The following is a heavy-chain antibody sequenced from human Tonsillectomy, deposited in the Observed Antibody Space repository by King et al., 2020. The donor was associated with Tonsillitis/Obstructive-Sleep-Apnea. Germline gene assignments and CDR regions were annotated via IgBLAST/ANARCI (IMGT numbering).Heavy chain of an antibody. CDR3: AAREGGYTGYLDD. CDR2: VIPMFGLA. Sequence: QLVQSGAEVKEPGSSVKVSCKASGDTFNSNTIGWVRQAPGQGLEWMGVVIPMFGLANYAQKFQGRLTITADKSTNTAYMELRSLTSEDTAVYFCAAREGGYTGYLDDWGQGTLVTVSS. CDR1: GDTFNSNT. J-gene: IGHJ4*02. D-gene: IGHD2-15*01. V-gene: IGHV1-69*17.